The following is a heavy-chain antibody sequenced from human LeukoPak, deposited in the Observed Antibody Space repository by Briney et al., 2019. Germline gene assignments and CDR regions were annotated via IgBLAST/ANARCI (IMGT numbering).Heavy chain of an antibody. D-gene: IGHD3-22*01. CDR1: GFTFSDYY. CDR3: ARDYYYDSSGYSRY. Sequence: GGSLRLSCAVSGFTFSDYYMSWIRQAPGKGLEWVSYISSSGSTIYYADSVKGRFTISRDNAKNSLYLQMNSLRAEDTAVYYCARDYYYDSSGYSRYWGQGTLVTVSS. CDR2: ISSSGSTI. J-gene: IGHJ4*02. V-gene: IGHV3-11*01.